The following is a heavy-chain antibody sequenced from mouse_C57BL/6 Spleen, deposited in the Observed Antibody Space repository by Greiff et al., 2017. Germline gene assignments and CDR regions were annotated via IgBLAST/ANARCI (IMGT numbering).Heavy chain of an antibody. Sequence: EVQLQQSGPELVKPGASVKISCKASGYTFTDYYINWVKQSHGKSLEWIGDINPNNGGTSYNQKFKGKATLTVDKSSSTAYMELRSLTSEDSAVYYCATNYYGSSYWFAYWGQGTLVTVSA. D-gene: IGHD1-1*01. J-gene: IGHJ3*01. CDR3: ATNYYGSSYWFAY. CDR2: INPNNGGT. V-gene: IGHV1-26*01. CDR1: GYTFTDYY.